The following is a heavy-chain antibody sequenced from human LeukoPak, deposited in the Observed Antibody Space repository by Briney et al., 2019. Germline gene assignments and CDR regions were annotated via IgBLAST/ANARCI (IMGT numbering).Heavy chain of an antibody. V-gene: IGHV1-46*01. CDR1: GYTFAKFY. Sequence: ASVKVSCKASGYTFAKFYIHWVRQAPGQGLEWMGIINPSGGTTSYAQKFQGRVSMTRDTSTSAVYMELSSLRSEDTAVYYCARGGRKLPSSSWYGDFDYWGQGTLVTVSS. CDR3: ARGGRKLPSSSWYGDFDY. D-gene: IGHD6-13*01. CDR2: INPSGGTT. J-gene: IGHJ4*02.